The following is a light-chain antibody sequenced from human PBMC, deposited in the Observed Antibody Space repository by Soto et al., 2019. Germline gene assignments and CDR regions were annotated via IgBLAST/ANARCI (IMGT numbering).Light chain of an antibody. CDR3: ATWDDSLNAWV. CDR1: SSNIESNS. J-gene: IGLJ3*02. Sequence: QSVLTQPPSASGTPGQRVTISCSGGSSNIESNSVNWYQQLPGTAPKLLIYSNNQRPSGVPDRFSGSKSGTSASLAISGLQSEDETDYYCATWDDSLNAWVFGGGTKLTVL. V-gene: IGLV1-44*01. CDR2: SNN.